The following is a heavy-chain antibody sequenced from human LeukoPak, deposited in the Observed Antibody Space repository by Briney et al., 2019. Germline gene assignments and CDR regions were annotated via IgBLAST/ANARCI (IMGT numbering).Heavy chain of an antibody. V-gene: IGHV3-23*01. CDR1: GFTVSSNY. Sequence: GGSLRLSCAASGFTVSSNYMSWVRQAPGKGLEWVSAISGSGGSTYYADSVKGRFTISRDNSKNTLYLQMNSLRAEDTAVYYCAKQNGVYYYDGSGSLDYWGQGTLVTVSS. J-gene: IGHJ4*02. CDR2: ISGSGGST. D-gene: IGHD3-22*01. CDR3: AKQNGVYYYDGSGSLDY.